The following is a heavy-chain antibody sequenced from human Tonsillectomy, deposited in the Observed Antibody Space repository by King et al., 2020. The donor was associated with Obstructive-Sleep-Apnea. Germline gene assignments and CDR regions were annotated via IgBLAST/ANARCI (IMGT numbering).Heavy chain of an antibody. J-gene: IGHJ4*02. CDR3: AKEYSSSWSDDY. CDR2: IDPCDSDT. D-gene: IGHD6-13*01. CDR1: GYSFSSYY. V-gene: IGHV5-10-1*03. Sequence: VQLVESGAEVKKPGESLRISCQGSGYSFSSYYITWVRQMPGKGLEWMGCIDPCDSDTNYSPSCQGHVPLSVAKSINTAYLQWSSLKASDTAMYYRAKEYSSSWSDDYWGQGTLVTVSS.